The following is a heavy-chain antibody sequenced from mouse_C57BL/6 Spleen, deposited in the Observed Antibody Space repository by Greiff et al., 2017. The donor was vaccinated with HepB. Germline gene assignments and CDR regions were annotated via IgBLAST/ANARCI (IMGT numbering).Heavy chain of an antibody. D-gene: IGHD5-1*01. CDR3: NLMRDLFDY. V-gene: IGHV1-15*01. J-gene: IGHJ2*01. Sequence: VKVVESGAELVRPGASVTLSCKASGYTFTDYEMHWVKQTPVHGLEWIGAIDPETGGTAYNQKFKGKAILTADKSSSTAYMELRSLTSEDSAVYYCNLMRDLFDYWGQGTTLTVSS. CDR1: GYTFTDYE. CDR2: IDPETGGT.